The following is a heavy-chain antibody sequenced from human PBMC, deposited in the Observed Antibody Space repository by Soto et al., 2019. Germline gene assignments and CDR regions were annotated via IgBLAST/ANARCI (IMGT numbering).Heavy chain of an antibody. J-gene: IGHJ6*02. CDR3: ARERGDILPIFDYGMDV. V-gene: IGHV1-18*04. CDR2: ISAYNGNT. D-gene: IGHD3-9*01. CDR1: GYTFTSYG. Sequence: ASVKVSCKASGYTFTSYGISWVRQAPGQGLEWMGWISAYNGNTNYAQKLQGRVTMTTDTSTSTAYMELRSLRSDDTAVYYCARERGDILPIFDYGMDVWGQGTTVTVSS.